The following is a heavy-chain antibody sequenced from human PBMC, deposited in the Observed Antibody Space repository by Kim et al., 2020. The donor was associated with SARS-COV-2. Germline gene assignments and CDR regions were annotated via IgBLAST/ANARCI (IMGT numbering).Heavy chain of an antibody. J-gene: IGHJ3*02. V-gene: IGHV4-59*13. Sequence: SETLSLTCTVSGGSISSYYWSWIRQPPGKGLEWIGYIYYSGSTNYNPSLKSRVTISVDTSKNQFSLKLSSVTAADTAVYYCARDLEAVYYYDSSGYGAFDILGHGTMVSVSS. D-gene: IGHD3-22*01. CDR1: GGSISSYY. CDR3: ARDLEAVYYYDSSGYGAFDI. CDR2: IYYSGST.